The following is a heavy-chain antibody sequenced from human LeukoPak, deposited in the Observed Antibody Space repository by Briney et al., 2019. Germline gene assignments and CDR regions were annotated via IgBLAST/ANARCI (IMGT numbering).Heavy chain of an antibody. Sequence: GGSLRLSCAASGFTLSTYDMYWVCQATGKGLEWVSSIITAGDTYYRDSVRGRFTISRENAKNSLYLQMNSLRAGDTAVYYCARVGYSGYGRALDIWGQGTMVTVSS. CDR3: ARVGYSGYGRALDI. J-gene: IGHJ3*02. D-gene: IGHD5-12*01. CDR2: IITAGDT. V-gene: IGHV3-13*04. CDR1: GFTLSTYD.